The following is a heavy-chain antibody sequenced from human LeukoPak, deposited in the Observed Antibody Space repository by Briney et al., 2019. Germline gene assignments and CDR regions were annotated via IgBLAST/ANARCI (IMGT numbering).Heavy chain of an antibody. V-gene: IGHV1-2*02. CDR3: ARDRVYYDFWSGYWDYYYYMDV. J-gene: IGHJ6*03. CDR1: GYTFTGYY. CDR2: INSNSGGT. Sequence: ASVKVSCKASGYTFTGYYMHRVRQAPGQGLEWMGWINSNSGGTNYAQKFQGRVTMTRDTSISTAYMELSRLRSDDTAVYYCARDRVYYDFWSGYWDYYYYMDVWGKGTTVTVSS. D-gene: IGHD3-3*01.